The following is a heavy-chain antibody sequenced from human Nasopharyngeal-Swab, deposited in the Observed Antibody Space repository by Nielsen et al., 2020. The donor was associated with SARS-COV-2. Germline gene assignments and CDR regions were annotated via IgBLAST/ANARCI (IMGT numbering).Heavy chain of an antibody. CDR2: IKPDGSEK. Sequence: GESLKISCAASGFIFSASAIHWVRQASGKGLEWVANIKPDGSEKYYVDSVKGRFTISRDNARNSLYLQINSLRAEDTAMYYCARESVSITTYIDHWGQGTLVTVSS. D-gene: IGHD4-11*01. V-gene: IGHV3-7*05. J-gene: IGHJ4*02. CDR1: GFIFSASA. CDR3: ARESVSITTYIDH.